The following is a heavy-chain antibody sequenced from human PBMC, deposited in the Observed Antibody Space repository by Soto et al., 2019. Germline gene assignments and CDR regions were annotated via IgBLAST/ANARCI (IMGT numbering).Heavy chain of an antibody. J-gene: IGHJ6*02. CDR3: ARDMPVSNDFWSGYYLTYYYYGMDV. CDR1: GFTFSSYW. V-gene: IGHV3-7*01. Sequence: GGSLRLSCAASGFTFSSYWMSWVRQAPGKGLEWVANIKQDGSEKYYVDSVKGRFTISRDNAKNSLYLQMNSLRAEDTAVYYCARDMPVSNDFWSGYYLTYYYYGMDVWGQGTTVTVSS. D-gene: IGHD3-3*01. CDR2: IKQDGSEK.